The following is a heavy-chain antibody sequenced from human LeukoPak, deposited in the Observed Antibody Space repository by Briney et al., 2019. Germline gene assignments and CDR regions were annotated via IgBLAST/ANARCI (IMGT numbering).Heavy chain of an antibody. J-gene: IGHJ4*02. CDR2: IYYSGST. CDR3: ARGPYYYDSSGYSSLDY. V-gene: IGHV4-39*07. CDR1: GGSISSSSYY. D-gene: IGHD3-22*01. Sequence: SETLSLTCTVSGGSISSSSYYWGWIRQPPGKGLEWIGSIYYSGSTYYNPSLKSRVTISVDTSKNQFSLKVNSVTAADTAVYYCARGPYYYDSSGYSSLDYWGQGTLVTVSS.